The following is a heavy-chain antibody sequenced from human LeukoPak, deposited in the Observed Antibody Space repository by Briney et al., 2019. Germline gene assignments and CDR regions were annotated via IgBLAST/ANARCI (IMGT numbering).Heavy chain of an antibody. CDR2: ISGSGGST. CDR3: AKPPPGSGSYYRVLRY. V-gene: IGHV3-23*01. D-gene: IGHD1-26*01. J-gene: IGHJ4*02. CDR1: GFTFSDYY. Sequence: GGSLRLSCAASGFTFSDYYMSWIRQAPGKGLEWVSAISGSGGSTYYADSVKGRFTISRDNSKNTLYLQMNSLRAEDTAVYYCAKPPPGSGSYYRVLRYWGQGTLVTVSS.